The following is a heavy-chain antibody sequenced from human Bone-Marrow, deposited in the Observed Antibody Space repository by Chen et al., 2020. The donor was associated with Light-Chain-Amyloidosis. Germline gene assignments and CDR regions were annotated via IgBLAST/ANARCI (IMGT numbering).Heavy chain of an antibody. CDR2: IRQDGSEK. D-gene: IGHD5-18*01. V-gene: IGHV3-7*01. Sequence: EVQLVESGGGLVQPGGSLRLSCAASGFTFSTYWMSWVRQAPGKGLGWVANIRQDGSEKYYVDSVKGRFTISRDNAKNSLYLQMNSLRAEDTAVYYCASPLLISYGPTYSFDSWGPGTLVTVSS. CDR1: GFTFSTYW. CDR3: ASPLLISYGPTYSFDS. J-gene: IGHJ4*02.